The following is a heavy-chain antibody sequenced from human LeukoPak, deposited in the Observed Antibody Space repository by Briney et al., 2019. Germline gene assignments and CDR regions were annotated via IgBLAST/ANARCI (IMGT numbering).Heavy chain of an antibody. CDR3: ATVDYDSSGYSDY. Sequence: SETLFLTCTVSGGSISSYYWSWIRQPPGKGLEWIGYIYYSGSTNYNPSLKSRVTISVDTSKDQFSLKLSSVTAADTAVYYCATVDYDSSGYSDYWGQGTLVTVSS. D-gene: IGHD3-22*01. CDR2: IYYSGST. CDR1: GGSISSYY. V-gene: IGHV4-59*08. J-gene: IGHJ4*02.